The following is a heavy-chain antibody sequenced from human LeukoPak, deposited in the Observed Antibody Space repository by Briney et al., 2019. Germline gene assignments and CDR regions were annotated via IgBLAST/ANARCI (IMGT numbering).Heavy chain of an antibody. CDR3: AIHFAGATLRGWFVP. CDR2: MNPNSGNA. V-gene: IGHV1-8*03. J-gene: IGHJ5*02. D-gene: IGHD1-1*01. CDR1: GYTFTNYD. Sequence: GASVKVSCKASGYTFTNYDINWVRQAAGQGLEWMGWMNPNSGNAAYAQKFQGRVTITRNTSITTAYMDLSSLTAEDTAVYYCAIHFAGATLRGWFVPLVQGRLVTVSS.